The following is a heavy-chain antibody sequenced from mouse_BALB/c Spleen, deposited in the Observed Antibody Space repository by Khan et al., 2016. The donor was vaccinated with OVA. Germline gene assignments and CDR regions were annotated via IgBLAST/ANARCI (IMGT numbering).Heavy chain of an antibody. CDR3: AGGGAVVPYWYFDV. J-gene: IGHJ1*01. CDR2: ISYDGSN. V-gene: IGHV3-6*02. D-gene: IGHD1-1*01. CDR1: GYSITSGYR. Sequence: EVQLQESGPGLVKPSQSLSLTCSVTGYSITSGYRWNWIRQFPGNKLEWMGYISYDGSNNYNPSLKNRISITRDTSKNQFFLKLNSVTTEDTATXYWAGGGAVVPYWYFDVWGAGTTVTVSS.